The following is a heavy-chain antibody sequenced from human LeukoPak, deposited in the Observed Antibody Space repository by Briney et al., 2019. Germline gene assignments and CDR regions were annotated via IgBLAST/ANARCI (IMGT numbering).Heavy chain of an antibody. V-gene: IGHV3-7*01. J-gene: IGHJ4*02. CDR3: AREGMATINF. CDR1: GFIFSNYW. D-gene: IGHD5-12*01. Sequence: GGSLRLSCAVSGFIFSNYWMSWVRQAPGKGLEWVANINQDGSGKWYVDSVKGRFTISRDNAKNSLYLQMSSLRVEDTAVYYCAREGMATINFWGQGTLVTVSP. CDR2: INQDGSGK.